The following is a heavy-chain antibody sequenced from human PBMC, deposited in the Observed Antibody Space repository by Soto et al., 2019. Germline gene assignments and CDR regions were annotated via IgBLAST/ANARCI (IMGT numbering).Heavy chain of an antibody. CDR1: GGIFSDFS. CDR3: ASSLRMAGIGNYYYGMDV. CDR2: IMPIFGGP. D-gene: IGHD6-19*01. V-gene: IGHV1-69*12. Sequence: QVQLVQSGAEVKKPGSSLKVSCKASGGIFSDFSFSWVRQAPGQGLEWMGGIMPIFGGPDYAQRFRGRVTITADEGTRTAFIELRGLTSEDTATYYCASSLRMAGIGNYYYGMDVWGQGTTVTVSS. J-gene: IGHJ6*02.